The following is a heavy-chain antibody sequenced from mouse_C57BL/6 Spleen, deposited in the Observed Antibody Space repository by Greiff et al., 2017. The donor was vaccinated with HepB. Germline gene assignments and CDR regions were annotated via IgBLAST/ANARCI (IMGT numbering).Heavy chain of an antibody. D-gene: IGHD2-5*01. CDR2: INPNNGGT. V-gene: IGHV1-18*01. Sequence: EVQLQQSGPELVKPGASVKIPCKASGYTFTDYNMDWVKQSHGKSLEWIGDINPNNGGTIYNQKFKGKATLTVDKSSSTAYMELRSLTSEDTAVYYCARGAYYSNYHVAWFAYWGQGTLVTVSA. J-gene: IGHJ3*01. CDR3: ARGAYYSNYHVAWFAY. CDR1: GYTFTDYN.